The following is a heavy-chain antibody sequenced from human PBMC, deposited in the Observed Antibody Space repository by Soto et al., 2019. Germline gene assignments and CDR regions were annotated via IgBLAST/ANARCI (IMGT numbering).Heavy chain of an antibody. J-gene: IGHJ4*02. V-gene: IGHV1-46*01. CDR1: GYNFIAYY. D-gene: IGHD2-21*02. CDR3: AKSCGGDCRHFDA. Sequence: ASVKVSCKTSGYNFIAYYIYWVRQAPGQGPEWMGMINPSSGATNIAQKFQGRITVTSDSSTNTAYLQLSSLRSEDAAVYYCAKSCGGDCRHFDAWGQGTRVTVSS. CDR2: INPSSGAT.